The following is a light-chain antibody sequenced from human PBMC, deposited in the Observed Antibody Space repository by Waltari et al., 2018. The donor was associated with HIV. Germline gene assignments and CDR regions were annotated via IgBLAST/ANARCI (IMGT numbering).Light chain of an antibody. V-gene: IGLV3-1*01. CDR3: QTWDTSTVV. CDR1: KLGDSS. J-gene: IGLJ2*01. Sequence: SYELTQPPSVSVSPDQTATITCSGDKLGDSSVCWYQQQPGQSPVLVIYQDTKRPSAIPERFSGSNSGNTATLTISGTQAMDEADYYCQTWDTSTVVFGGGTKLTVL. CDR2: QDT.